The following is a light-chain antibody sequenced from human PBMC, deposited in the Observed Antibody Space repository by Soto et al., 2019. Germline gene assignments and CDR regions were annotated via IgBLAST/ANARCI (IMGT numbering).Light chain of an antibody. CDR2: KAS. CDR3: QQYNSYWT. V-gene: IGKV1-5*03. J-gene: IGKJ1*01. Sequence: DIQMTQSPSTLSASVVDRVTITCRASQSISSWLDWYQQKPGKAPKLLIYKASSLESGVPSRFSGSGSGTEFTLTISSLQPDDFTTYYCQQYNSYWTLGQGTKVEIK. CDR1: QSISSW.